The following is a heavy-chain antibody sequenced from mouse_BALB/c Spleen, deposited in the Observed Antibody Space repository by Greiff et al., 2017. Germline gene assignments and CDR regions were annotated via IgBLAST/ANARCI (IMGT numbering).Heavy chain of an antibody. CDR3: ARLRPPYYAMDY. D-gene: IGHD2-4*01. CDR1: GYTFTSYW. V-gene: IGHV1-87*01. J-gene: IGHJ4*01. CDR2: IYPGDGDT. Sequence: VKLQESGAELARPGASVKLSCKASGYTFTSYWMQWVKQRPGQGLEWIGAIYPGDGDTRYTQKFKGKATLTADKSSSTAYMQLSSLASEDSAVYYCARLRPPYYAMDYWGQGTSVTVSS.